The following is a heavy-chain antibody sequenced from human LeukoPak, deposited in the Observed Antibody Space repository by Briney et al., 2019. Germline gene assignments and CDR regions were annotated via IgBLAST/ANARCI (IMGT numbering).Heavy chain of an antibody. J-gene: IGHJ5*02. D-gene: IGHD6-6*01. V-gene: IGHV3-7*01. CDR2: IKHDGSEK. CDR1: GFTFSSYW. Sequence: PGGSLRLSCAASGFTFSSYWMSWVRQAPGKGLEWVANIKHDGSEKYYVDSVKGRFTISRDNAKNSLYLQMNSLRAEDTAVYYCAREGPIAARLRVKWFDPWGQGTLVTVSS. CDR3: AREGPIAARLRVKWFDP.